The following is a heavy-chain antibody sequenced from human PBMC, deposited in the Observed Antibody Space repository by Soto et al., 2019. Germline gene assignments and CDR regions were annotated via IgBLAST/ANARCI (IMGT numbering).Heavy chain of an antibody. CDR3: ARGRRDIVATISRY. CDR2: ISSSGSTI. D-gene: IGHD5-12*01. V-gene: IGHV3-48*03. J-gene: IGHJ4*02. CDR1: GFTFSSYE. Sequence: GGSLRLSCAASGFTFSSYEMNCVRQAPGKGLEWVSYISSSGSTIYYADSVKGRFTISSDNAKNSLYLQMNSLRAEDTAVYYCARGRRDIVATISRYWGQGTMVTVSS.